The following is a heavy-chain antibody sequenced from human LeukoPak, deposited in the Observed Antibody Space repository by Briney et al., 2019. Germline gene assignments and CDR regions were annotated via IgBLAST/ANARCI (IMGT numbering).Heavy chain of an antibody. CDR3: ARDSDIRVMDV. J-gene: IGHJ6*02. D-gene: IGHD3-10*01. Sequence: TGGSLRLSCAASGFTFRSYSMSWVRRAPGKGLEWVALISYDGSNKYYGDSVKGRFTISRDNSKNTLDLEMNSLRAEDSSVYYCARDSDIRVMDVWGQGTTVTVSS. CDR1: GFTFRSYS. CDR2: ISYDGSNK. V-gene: IGHV3-33*05.